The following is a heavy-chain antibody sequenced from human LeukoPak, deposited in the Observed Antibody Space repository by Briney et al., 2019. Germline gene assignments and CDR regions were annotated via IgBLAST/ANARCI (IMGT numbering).Heavy chain of an antibody. D-gene: IGHD6-6*01. CDR3: ARRSAARPFDY. J-gene: IGHJ4*02. CDR2: ISYSGSP. CDR1: GASISSGGYY. Sequence: PSETLSLTCTVSGASISSGGYYWSWIRQHPGKGLEWIGYISYSGSPYYNPSLKSRVTISVDTSKHEFSLKVSSVTATDTAVYYCARRSAARPFDYWGQGTLVTVSS. V-gene: IGHV4-31*03.